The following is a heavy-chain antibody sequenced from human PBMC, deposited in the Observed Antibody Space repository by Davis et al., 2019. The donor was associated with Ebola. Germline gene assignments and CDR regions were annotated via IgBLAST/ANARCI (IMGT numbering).Heavy chain of an antibody. J-gene: IGHJ6*04. CDR3: ARNSFPSAMDV. D-gene: IGHD2-21*01. CDR1: GFTFSSYA. V-gene: IGHV3-30-3*01. Sequence: PGGSLRLSCAASGFTFSSYAMHWVRQAPGKGLEWVAVISYDGSNKYYADSVKGRFTISIDNSKKTLYLQMNSLRAEDTAVYYCARNSFPSAMDVWGKGTTVTVSP. CDR2: ISYDGSNK.